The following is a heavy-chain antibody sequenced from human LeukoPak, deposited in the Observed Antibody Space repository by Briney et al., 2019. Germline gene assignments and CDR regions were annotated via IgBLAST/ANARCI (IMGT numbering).Heavy chain of an antibody. J-gene: IGHJ4*02. D-gene: IGHD6-19*01. CDR2: ISGSGGST. CDR1: GFTFSSYA. CDR3: AKAPSIAVAGLFDY. V-gene: IGHV3-23*01. Sequence: GGSLRLSCAASGFTFSSYAMSWVRQAPGKGLEWVSVISGSGGSTYYADSVKGRFTISRDNSKNTLYLQMNSLRAEDTAVYYCAKAPSIAVAGLFDYWGQGTLVTVSS.